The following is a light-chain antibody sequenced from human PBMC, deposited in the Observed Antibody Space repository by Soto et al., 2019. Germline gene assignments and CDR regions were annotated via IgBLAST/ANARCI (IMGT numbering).Light chain of an antibody. Sequence: IVMTQSPLSLPVTPGESASISCRSSQNILHSNGYSYLDWYLQKPRQSPQLLLFLAYYRASWGLDRLSGSGSCTDFSLKISRVEDDDVGLDYCIQDLQTTPYTFGQGTKLEI. CDR1: QNILHSNGYSY. CDR3: IQDLQTTPYT. J-gene: IGKJ2*01. V-gene: IGKV2-28*01. CDR2: LAY.